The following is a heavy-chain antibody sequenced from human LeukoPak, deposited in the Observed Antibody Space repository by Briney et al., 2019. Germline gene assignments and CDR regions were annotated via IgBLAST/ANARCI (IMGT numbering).Heavy chain of an antibody. V-gene: IGHV5-51*01. D-gene: IGHD3-22*01. CDR1: GYSFSSYW. CDR3: ARRYSSGYYYAFDY. J-gene: IGHJ4*02. CDR2: IYPGDSDT. Sequence: GESLKISCQGPGYSFSSYWIGWVRQMPGKGLEWMGIIYPGDSDTRYSPSFQGQVTISADKSISTAYLQWSSLKASDTAMYYCARRYSSGYYYAFDYWGQGTLVTVSS.